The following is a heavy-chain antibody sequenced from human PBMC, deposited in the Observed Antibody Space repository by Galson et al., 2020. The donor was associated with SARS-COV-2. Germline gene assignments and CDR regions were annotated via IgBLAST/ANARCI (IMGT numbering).Heavy chain of an antibody. V-gene: IGHV3-30*04. Sequence: GESLKISCAASGFTFSSYAMHWVRQAPGKGLEWVAVISYDGSNKYYTDSVKGRFTISRDNSKNTLYLQMNSLRAEDTAVYYCASSGSGSYYSPFDYWGQGTLVTVSS. CDR3: ASSGSGSYYSPFDY. CDR2: ISYDGSNK. D-gene: IGHD3-10*01. J-gene: IGHJ4*02. CDR1: GFTFSSYA.